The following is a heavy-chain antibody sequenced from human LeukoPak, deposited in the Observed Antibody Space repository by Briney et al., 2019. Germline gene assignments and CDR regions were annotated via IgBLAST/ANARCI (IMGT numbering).Heavy chain of an antibody. Sequence: SVKVSCKASGGTFSSYAISWVRQAPGQGLEWMGGSIPIFGPANYAQKFQGRVTITADESTSTAYMELSSLRSEDTAVYYCARAFYCGGDCYSPFDSWGQGTLVTVSS. CDR3: ARAFYCGGDCYSPFDS. V-gene: IGHV1-69*13. CDR2: SIPIFGPA. J-gene: IGHJ4*02. D-gene: IGHD2-21*01. CDR1: GGTFSSYA.